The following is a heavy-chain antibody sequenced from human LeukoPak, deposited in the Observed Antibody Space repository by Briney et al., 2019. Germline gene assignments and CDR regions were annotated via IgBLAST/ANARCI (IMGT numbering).Heavy chain of an antibody. Sequence: ASVKVSCKASGYTFTSYYMHWVRQAPGQGLEWMGIINPSGGSTSYAQKFQGRVTMTRDTSTSTVYMELSSLRSEDTAVYYCARGGGYYDSSGNSLDYWGQGTLVTVSS. V-gene: IGHV1-46*01. CDR1: GYTFTSYY. J-gene: IGHJ4*02. CDR3: ARGGGYYDSSGNSLDY. D-gene: IGHD3-22*01. CDR2: INPSGGST.